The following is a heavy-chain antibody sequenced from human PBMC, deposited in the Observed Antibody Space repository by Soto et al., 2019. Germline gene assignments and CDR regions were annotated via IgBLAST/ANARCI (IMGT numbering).Heavy chain of an antibody. V-gene: IGHV1-18*04. D-gene: IGHD1-26*01. Sequence: QVHLVQSGGEVKKPGTSVKVSCKASGYTFNSHGISWVRQAPGQGLEWRGWINTYSGKTNYAQKFQGRVSMTTTTPTNTTYLELRSLRSGDTAVYYCARGPGGATKPYYYYAMDVWAQGTPITVSS. CDR2: INTYSGKT. CDR1: GYTFNSHG. CDR3: ARGPGGATKPYYYYAMDV. J-gene: IGHJ6*01.